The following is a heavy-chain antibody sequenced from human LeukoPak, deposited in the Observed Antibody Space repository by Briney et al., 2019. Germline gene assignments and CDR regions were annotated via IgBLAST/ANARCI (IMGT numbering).Heavy chain of an antibody. D-gene: IGHD3-10*01. Sequence: GGSLRLSCAASGFTFSSYAMSWVRQAPGKGLEWVAFIRYDGSNKYYADSVKGRFTISRDNAKNSLYLQMNSLRAEDTAVYYCARENLGYYGSGSPFDYWGQGTLVTVSS. CDR2: IRYDGSNK. CDR1: GFTFSSYA. V-gene: IGHV3-30*02. CDR3: ARENLGYYGSGSPFDY. J-gene: IGHJ4*02.